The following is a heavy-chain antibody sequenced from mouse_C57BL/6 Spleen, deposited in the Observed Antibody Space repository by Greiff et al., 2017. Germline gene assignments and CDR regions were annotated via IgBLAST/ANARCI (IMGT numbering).Heavy chain of an antibody. V-gene: IGHV1-15*01. Sequence: QVQLQQPGAELVRPGASVTLSCKASGYTFTDYEMPWVKQTPVHGLEWIGAIDPETGGTAYNQKFKGKAILTADKSSSTAYMELRSLTSEDSAVYYSTRDYGSYDYFDYWGQGTTLTVSS. J-gene: IGHJ2*01. CDR2: IDPETGGT. CDR1: GYTFTDYE. CDR3: TRDYGSYDYFDY. D-gene: IGHD2-1*01.